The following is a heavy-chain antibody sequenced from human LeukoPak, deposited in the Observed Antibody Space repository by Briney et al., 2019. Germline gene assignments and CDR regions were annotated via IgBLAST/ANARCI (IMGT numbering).Heavy chain of an antibody. CDR3: ARDREAAAGIPSYYYYYGMDV. D-gene: IGHD6-13*01. CDR2: ISSSSSYI. J-gene: IGHJ6*02. CDR1: GFTFSSYS. Sequence: PRGSLRLSCAASGFTFSSYSMNWVRQAPGKGLEWVSSISSSSSYIYYADSVKGRFTISRDHAKNSLYLQMNSLRAEDTAVYYCARDREAAAGIPSYYYYYGMDVWGQGTTVTVSS. V-gene: IGHV3-21*01.